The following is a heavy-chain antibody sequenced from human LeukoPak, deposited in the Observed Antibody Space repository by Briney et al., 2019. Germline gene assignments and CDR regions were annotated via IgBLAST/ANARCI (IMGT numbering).Heavy chain of an antibody. CDR1: GGSICTFY. D-gene: IGHD3-3*01. CDR2: IYYSGGT. CDR3: AREEAYYDFWSGYPYYYYYYMDV. Sequence: SETLSLTCTVSGGSICTFYWNWIRQSPGKGLEWIGYIYYSGGTNYNPSLKSRVTMSVDTSKNQFSLKLSSVTAADTAVYYCAREEAYYDFWSGYPYYYYYYMDVWGKGTTVTVSS. J-gene: IGHJ6*03. V-gene: IGHV4-59*12.